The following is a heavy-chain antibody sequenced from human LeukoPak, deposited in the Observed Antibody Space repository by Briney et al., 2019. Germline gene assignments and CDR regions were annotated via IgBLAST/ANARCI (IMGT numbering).Heavy chain of an antibody. CDR3: ARGLVEMATRYFDL. CDR1: GGSISSGGYY. D-gene: IGHD5-24*01. CDR2: IYYSGST. Sequence: SETLSLTCTVSGGSISSGGYYWSWICQHPGKGLEWIGYIYYSGSTYYNPSLKSRVTISVDTSKNQFSLKLSSVTAADTAVYYCARGLVEMATRYFDLWGRGTLVTVSS. V-gene: IGHV4-31*03. J-gene: IGHJ2*01.